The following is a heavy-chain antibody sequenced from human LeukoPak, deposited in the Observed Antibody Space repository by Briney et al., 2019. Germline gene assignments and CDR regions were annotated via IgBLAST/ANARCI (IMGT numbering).Heavy chain of an antibody. CDR3: AREYCSGGGCYESDY. Sequence: GASVKVSCKASGGTFSSYAISWVRQAPGQGLEWMGGIIPIFGTANYAQKFQGRVTITADESTSTAYMGLSSLRSEDTAVYYCAREYCSGGGCYESDYWGQGTLVTVSS. V-gene: IGHV1-69*13. J-gene: IGHJ4*02. CDR1: GGTFSSYA. CDR2: IIPIFGTA. D-gene: IGHD2-15*01.